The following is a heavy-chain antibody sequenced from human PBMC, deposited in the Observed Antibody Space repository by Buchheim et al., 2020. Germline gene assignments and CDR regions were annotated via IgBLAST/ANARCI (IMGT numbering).Heavy chain of an antibody. CDR3: AREKSGYDYRLYWYFDL. Sequence: QVQLQESGPGLVKPSETLSLTCSVSGVSISSSYWSWIRQPPGKGLEWIGYIDYSGSPNYNPSLKSRVTISVDTSKNQFTLKLTSVTAADTAVYYCAREKSGYDYRLYWYFDLWGRGTL. V-gene: IGHV4-59*01. D-gene: IGHD5-12*01. CDR2: IDYSGSP. J-gene: IGHJ2*01. CDR1: GVSISSSY.